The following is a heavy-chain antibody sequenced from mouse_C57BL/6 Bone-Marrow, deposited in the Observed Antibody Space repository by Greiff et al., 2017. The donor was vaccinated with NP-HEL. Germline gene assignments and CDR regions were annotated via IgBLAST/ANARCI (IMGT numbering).Heavy chain of an antibody. CDR1: GYTFTSYG. CDR3: ANLEKFAY. V-gene: IGHV1-81*01. J-gene: IGHJ3*01. Sequence: QVQLKQSGAELARPGASVKLSCKASGYTFTSYGISWVKQRTGQGLEWIGEIYPRSGNTYYNEKFKGKATLTADKSSSTAYMELRSLTSEDSAVYFCANLEKFAYWGQGTLVTVSA. CDR2: IYPRSGNT.